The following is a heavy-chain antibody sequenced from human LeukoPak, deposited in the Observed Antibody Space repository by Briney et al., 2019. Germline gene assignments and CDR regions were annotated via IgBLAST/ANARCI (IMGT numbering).Heavy chain of an antibody. CDR1: GFTFSSYS. J-gene: IGHJ5*02. D-gene: IGHD6-13*01. CDR3: ARGALAAGERLKNNWFDP. CDR2: ISYDGNTK. Sequence: GGSLRLSCAASGFTFSSYSMNWVRQAPGKGLEWVALISYDGNTKYNVDSVKGQFTISRDNSKNILFLQINSLKLEVTAMYYCARGALAAGERLKNNWFDPWGQGTLVTVSS. V-gene: IGHV3-30*03.